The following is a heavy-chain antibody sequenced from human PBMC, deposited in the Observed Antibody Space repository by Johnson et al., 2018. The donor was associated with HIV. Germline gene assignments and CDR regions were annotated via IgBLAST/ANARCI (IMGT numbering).Heavy chain of an antibody. Sequence: VQLVESGGGLVQPGRSLRLSCAASGFTFGDYAMHWVRQGPGKGLEWVGRIKSKTDGGTTDYAAPVQGRFTISRDDSKNTLYLQMNSLKTEDTAVYYCTTDYTAAASLHAFDSWGQGTMVTVSS. CDR3: TTDYTAAASLHAFDS. D-gene: IGHD6-13*01. CDR2: IKSKTDGGTT. V-gene: IGHV3-15*01. J-gene: IGHJ3*02. CDR1: GFTFGDYA.